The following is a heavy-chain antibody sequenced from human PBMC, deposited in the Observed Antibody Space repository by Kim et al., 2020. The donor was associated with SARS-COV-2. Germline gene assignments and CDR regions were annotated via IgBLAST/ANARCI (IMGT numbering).Heavy chain of an antibody. CDR2: ISYDGSNK. CDR3: AKDRGVVVPAANSYYYGMDV. V-gene: IGHV3-30*18. D-gene: IGHD2-2*01. Sequence: GGSLRLSCAGSGFTFSSYGMHWVRQAPGKGLEWVAVISYDGSNKYYADSVKGRFTISRDNSKNTLYLQMNSLRAEDTAVYYCAKDRGVVVPAANSYYYGMDVWGQGTTVTVSS. CDR1: GFTFSSYG. J-gene: IGHJ6*02.